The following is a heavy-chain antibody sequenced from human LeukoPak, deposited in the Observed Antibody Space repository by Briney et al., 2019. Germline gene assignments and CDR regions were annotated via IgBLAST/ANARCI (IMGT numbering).Heavy chain of an antibody. D-gene: IGHD6-13*01. J-gene: IGHJ4*02. CDR3: AREAVAAGTLDYFDY. Sequence: GGSLRLSCAASGFTFSSYSMNWVRQAPGKGLEWVSYISSSSSTIYYADSVKGRFTISRDNAKNSLYLQMNSLRAEDTAVYYCAREAVAAGTLDYFDYWGQGTLVTVSS. V-gene: IGHV3-48*04. CDR1: GFTFSSYS. CDR2: ISSSSSTI.